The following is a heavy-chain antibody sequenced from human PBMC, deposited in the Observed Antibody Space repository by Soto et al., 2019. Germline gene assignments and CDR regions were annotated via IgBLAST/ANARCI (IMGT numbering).Heavy chain of an antibody. CDR2: ISGGGGSTI. Sequence: GGSLRLSCSASGFTFSDYYMNWIRQAPGKGLEWISYISGGGGSTIYYTDSVKGRFTISRDNAKKSLYLDMNSRRAEDTAGYFWARGRGHYDSSANEAWGQGPPLTVSS. V-gene: IGHV3-11*01. CDR3: ARGRGHYDSSANEA. D-gene: IGHD3-22*01. CDR1: GFTFSDYY. J-gene: IGHJ5*02.